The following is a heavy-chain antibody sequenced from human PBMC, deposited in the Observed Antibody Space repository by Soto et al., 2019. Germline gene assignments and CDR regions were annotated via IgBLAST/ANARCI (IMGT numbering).Heavy chain of an antibody. V-gene: IGHV1-8*01. CDR1: GYTFTSYD. Sequence: QVQLVQSGAEVKKPGASVKVSCKASGYTFTSYDINWVRQATGQGLEWMGWMNPNSGNTGYAQKFQGRVTMTRNTSISTAYMELSSLRSEDTAVYYCARVYDLWSGYYPSYYYYGMDVWGQGTTVTVSS. D-gene: IGHD3-3*01. CDR3: ARVYDLWSGYYPSYYYYGMDV. CDR2: MNPNSGNT. J-gene: IGHJ6*02.